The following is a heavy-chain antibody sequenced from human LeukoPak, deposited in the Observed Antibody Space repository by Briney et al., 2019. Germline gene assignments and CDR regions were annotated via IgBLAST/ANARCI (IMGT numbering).Heavy chain of an antibody. D-gene: IGHD3-22*01. CDR2: INNDGDST. J-gene: IGHJ3*02. V-gene: IGHV3-23*01. CDR3: AKTYYDSSGPPHAFDI. CDR1: GFSFKSYA. Sequence: GGSLRLSCAASGFSFKSYAMSWVRQAPGKGLEWVSAINNDGDSTYSADSVKGRFTVSRDNSKNTLYLQMNSLRAEDAAVYYCAKTYYDSSGPPHAFDIWGQGTMVTVSS.